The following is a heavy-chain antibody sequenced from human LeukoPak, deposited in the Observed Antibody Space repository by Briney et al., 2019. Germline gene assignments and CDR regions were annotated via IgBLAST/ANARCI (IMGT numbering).Heavy chain of an antibody. CDR3: ARVGIAAAGINWFDP. CDR1: GYTFTGYY. D-gene: IGHD6-13*01. CDR2: INPNSGGT. Sequence: ASVKVSCKASGYTFTGYYMHWVRQAPGQGLEWMGWINPNSGGTNYAQKFQGRVTMTRDTSISTAYMELSRLGSDDTAVYYCARVGIAAAGINWFDPWGQGTLVTVSS. J-gene: IGHJ5*02. V-gene: IGHV1-2*02.